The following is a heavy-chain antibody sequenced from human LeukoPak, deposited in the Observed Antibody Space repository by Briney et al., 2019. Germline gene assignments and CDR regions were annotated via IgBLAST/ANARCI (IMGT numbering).Heavy chain of an antibody. Sequence: GASLQISCKGSGYSFTSYWIGWVRQLPGKGLEWMGIIYPGDSDTRYSPSFQGQVTISADKSISTAYLQWSSLKASDTAMYYCARRTTMVRGVVPSYYFDYWGQGTLVTVSS. V-gene: IGHV5-51*01. CDR2: IYPGDSDT. D-gene: IGHD3-10*01. CDR3: ARRTTMVRGVVPSYYFDY. J-gene: IGHJ4*02. CDR1: GYSFTSYW.